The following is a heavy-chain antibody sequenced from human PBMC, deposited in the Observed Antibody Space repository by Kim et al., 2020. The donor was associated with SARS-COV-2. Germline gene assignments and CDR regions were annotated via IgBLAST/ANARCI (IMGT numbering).Heavy chain of an antibody. V-gene: IGHV4-61*01. Sequence: SETLSLTCTVSGGSVSSGSYYWSWIRQPPGKGLEWIGYIYYSGSTNYNPSLKSRVTISVDTSKNQFSLKLSSVTAADTAVYYCARDHPPPGPAYSSSWYYYYYGMDVWGQGTTVTVSS. D-gene: IGHD6-13*01. CDR1: GGSVSSGSYY. J-gene: IGHJ6*02. CDR3: ARDHPPPGPAYSSSWYYYYYGMDV. CDR2: IYYSGST.